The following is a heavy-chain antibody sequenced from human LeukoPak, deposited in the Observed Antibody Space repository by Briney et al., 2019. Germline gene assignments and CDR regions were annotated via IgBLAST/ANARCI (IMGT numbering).Heavy chain of an antibody. D-gene: IGHD2-15*01. Sequence: PGGSLRLSCAASGLTFSSYDMHWVRQATGKGLEWVSAIGTAGDTYYPGSVKGRFTISRENAKNSLYLQMNSLRAGDTAVYYCARSRLSYYGMDVWGQGTTVTVSS. V-gene: IGHV3-13*01. CDR3: ARSRLSYYGMDV. J-gene: IGHJ6*02. CDR1: GLTFSSYD. CDR2: IGTAGDT.